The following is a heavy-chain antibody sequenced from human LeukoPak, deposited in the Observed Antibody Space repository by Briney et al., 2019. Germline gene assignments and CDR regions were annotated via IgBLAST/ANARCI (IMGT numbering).Heavy chain of an antibody. CDR1: GITFSIYG. CDR2: INWNGGST. CDR3: AELGITMIGGV. J-gene: IGHJ6*04. D-gene: IGHD3-10*02. V-gene: IGHV3-20*04. Sequence: GGFPRLSCAASGITFSIYGMSWVRQAPGKGLEWVSGINWNGGSTGYADSVKGRFTISRYNAKNSLYLQMNSLRAEDTAVYYCAELGITMIGGVWGKGTTVTISS.